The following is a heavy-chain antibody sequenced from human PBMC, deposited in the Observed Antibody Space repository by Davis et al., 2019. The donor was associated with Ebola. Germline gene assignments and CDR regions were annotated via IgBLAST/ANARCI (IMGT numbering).Heavy chain of an antibody. V-gene: IGHV3-48*02. D-gene: IGHD2/OR15-2a*01. J-gene: IGHJ4*02. CDR2: ISSTSAYI. Sequence: GGSLRLSCAVSGGSISSSNWWSWVRQAPGKGLEWISYISSTSAYINYADSVKGRFTISRDNAKNSLYLQMNSLRDEDTAVYYCAREPYFRGGYYFDYWGQGTLVTVSS. CDR3: AREPYFRGGYYFDY. CDR1: GGSISSSN.